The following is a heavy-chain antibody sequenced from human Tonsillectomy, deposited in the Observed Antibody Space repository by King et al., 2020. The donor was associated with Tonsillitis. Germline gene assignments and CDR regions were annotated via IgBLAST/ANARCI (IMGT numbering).Heavy chain of an antibody. D-gene: IGHD6-13*01. CDR3: ARDGRIAAFDY. CDR1: GFTFSSYG. J-gene: IGHJ4*02. V-gene: IGHV3-33*01. Sequence: VQLVESGGGVVQSGRSLRLSCAASGFTFSSYGLHWVRQAPGKGVEWVAVIWYDGSNKYYADSVKGRFTISRDNSKNTLYLQMNSLRAEDTAVYYCARDGRIAAFDYWGQGTLVTVSS. CDR2: IWYDGSNK.